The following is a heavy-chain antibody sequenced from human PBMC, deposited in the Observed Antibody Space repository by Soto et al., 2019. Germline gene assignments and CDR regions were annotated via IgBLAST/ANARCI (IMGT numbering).Heavy chain of an antibody. D-gene: IGHD1-26*01. J-gene: IGHJ6*03. CDR2: MNPNSGNT. CDR1: GYTFTSYE. Sequence: ALVKVSCKASGYTFTSYEINWVRQAPGQGLEWMGWMNPNSGNTGYAQKFQGRVTMTRNTSISTAFMELSSLRSEDTAVYYCARGPVGNYHYYMDGWGKGTPVTVSS. CDR3: ARGPVGNYHYYMDG. V-gene: IGHV1-8*02.